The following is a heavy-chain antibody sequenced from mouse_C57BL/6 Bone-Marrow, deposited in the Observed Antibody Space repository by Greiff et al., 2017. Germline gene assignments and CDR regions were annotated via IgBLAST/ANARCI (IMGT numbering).Heavy chain of an antibody. J-gene: IGHJ3*02. CDR3: AVYSKE. CDR1: GYTFTSYW. V-gene: IGHV1-59*01. D-gene: IGHD2-5*01. CDR2: IDPSDSYT. Sequence: QVQLQQPGAELVRPGTSVKLSCKASGYTFTSYWMHWVKQRPGQGLEWIGVIDPSDSYTNYNQKFKGKATLTVDTSSSTAYLQLSGLTSEDSAVYYCAVYSKEWGQGTLVTVSA.